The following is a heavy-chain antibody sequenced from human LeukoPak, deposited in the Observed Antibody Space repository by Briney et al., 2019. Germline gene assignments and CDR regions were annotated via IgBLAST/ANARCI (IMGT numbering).Heavy chain of an antibody. CDR2: IYYSGNS. V-gene: IGHV4-39*07. D-gene: IGHD2-15*01. CDR1: GGSIRSNYY. J-gene: IGHJ6*03. Sequence: SETLSLTCTVSGGSIRSNYYWGWIRQPPGKGLEWIGSIYYSGNSNYNPSLKSRVTMSIDTSKNQFSLKVNSVTAADTAVYYCASLQGYCSGNRCPSSANYYYYMDVWGKGTTVTVPS. CDR3: ASLQGYCSGNRCPSSANYYYYMDV.